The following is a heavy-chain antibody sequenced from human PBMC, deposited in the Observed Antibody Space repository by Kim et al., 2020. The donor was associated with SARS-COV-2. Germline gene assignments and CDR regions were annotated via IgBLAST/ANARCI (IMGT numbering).Heavy chain of an antibody. CDR3: ARDAYSSSSGFFDY. J-gene: IGHJ4*02. Sequence: AGSVKSRITINPDTSKNQFSRKLNSVTPEDTAVYYCARDAYSSSSGFFDYWGQGTLVTVSS. V-gene: IGHV6-1*01. D-gene: IGHD6-6*01.